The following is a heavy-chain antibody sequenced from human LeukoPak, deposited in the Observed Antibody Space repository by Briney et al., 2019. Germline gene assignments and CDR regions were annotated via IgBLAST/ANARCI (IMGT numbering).Heavy chain of an antibody. J-gene: IGHJ5*02. Sequence: SETLSLTCTVSGXSISSYSWSWIRQPPGKGLEWIGYISYSGSTNYNPSLKSRVTISVDTSKNQFSLKLSSVTAADTAVYYCARDYSSSWFDPWGQGTLVTVSS. CDR3: ARDYSSSWFDP. D-gene: IGHD6-13*01. CDR1: GXSISSYS. V-gene: IGHV4-59*01. CDR2: ISYSGST.